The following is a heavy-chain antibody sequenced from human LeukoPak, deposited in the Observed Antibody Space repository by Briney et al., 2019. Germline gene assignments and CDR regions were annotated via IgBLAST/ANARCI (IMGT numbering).Heavy chain of an antibody. CDR1: GASMTNYY. Sequence: PSETLSLTCTVSGASMTNYYWSWIRKPPGKGLEWIGYIYYSGITNYNPSLTSRVSISVDMSKNQFSPKLTSVTAADTAVYYCARGRGYFDPFDPWGQGTLVTVSS. J-gene: IGHJ5*02. CDR2: IYYSGIT. V-gene: IGHV4-59*01. CDR3: ARGRGYFDPFDP. D-gene: IGHD3-9*01.